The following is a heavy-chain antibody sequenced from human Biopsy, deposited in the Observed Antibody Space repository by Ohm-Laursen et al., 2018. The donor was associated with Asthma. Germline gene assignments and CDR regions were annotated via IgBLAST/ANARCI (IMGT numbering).Heavy chain of an antibody. D-gene: IGHD3-10*01. CDR1: GFTVSTNG. J-gene: IGHJ4*02. CDR2: IYSGGGT. Sequence: SLRLSCTASGFTVSTNGMSWVRRPPGKGLEWVSVIYSGGGTYYADSVQGRVTISRDNSKNTLSLQMNSLRAEDTAVYYCAKDERLYYGSDSKYMQPVPLGDWGQGTLVIVSA. V-gene: IGHV3-53*01. CDR3: AKDERLYYGSDSKYMQPVPLGD.